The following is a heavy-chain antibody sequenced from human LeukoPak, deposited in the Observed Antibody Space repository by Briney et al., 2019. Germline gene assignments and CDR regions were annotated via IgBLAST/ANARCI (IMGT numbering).Heavy chain of an antibody. V-gene: IGHV3-33*01. Sequence: GGSLRLSCAASGFTFSSYGMHWVRQAPGKGLEWVAVIWYDGSNKYYADSVKGRFTISRDNSKNTLYLQMNSLRAEDTAVHYCARDSRYCSSTSCYTWYYWGQGTLVTVSS. D-gene: IGHD2-2*02. CDR2: IWYDGSNK. CDR3: ARDSRYCSSTSCYTWYY. J-gene: IGHJ4*02. CDR1: GFTFSSYG.